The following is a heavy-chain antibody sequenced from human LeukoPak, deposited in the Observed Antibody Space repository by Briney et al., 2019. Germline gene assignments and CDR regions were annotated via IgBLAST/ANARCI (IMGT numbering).Heavy chain of an antibody. D-gene: IGHD3-22*01. Sequence: GESLKISCKASGYTFSKYWIGWVRQMPGKGLEWMGIIYPGESDIRYSPSFQGQVTFSADRSISTAYLQWASLKASDTAMYYCARRRDYYDSSGYYFGSYHYYFDYWGQGTLVTVSS. CDR2: IYPGESDI. CDR3: ARRRDYYDSSGYYFGSYHYYFDY. CDR1: GYTFSKYW. V-gene: IGHV5-51*01. J-gene: IGHJ4*02.